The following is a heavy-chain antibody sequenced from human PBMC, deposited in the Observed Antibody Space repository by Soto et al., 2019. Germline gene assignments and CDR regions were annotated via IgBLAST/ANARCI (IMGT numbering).Heavy chain of an antibody. Sequence: GGSLRLSCAASGFTFISYAISWVRQAPGKGLEWVSAISGSGGSTYYADSVKGRFTISRDNSKNTLYLQMNSLRAEDTAVYYCAKYDFWSGYLDYWGQGTLVTVSS. CDR1: GFTFISYA. CDR3: AKYDFWSGYLDY. D-gene: IGHD3-3*01. J-gene: IGHJ4*02. V-gene: IGHV3-23*01. CDR2: ISGSGGST.